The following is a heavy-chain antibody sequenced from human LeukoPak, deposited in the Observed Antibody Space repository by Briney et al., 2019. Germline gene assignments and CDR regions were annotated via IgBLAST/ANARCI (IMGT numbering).Heavy chain of an antibody. J-gene: IGHJ6*03. CDR2: INHSGST. Sequence: SETLSLTCAVYGGSFSGYYWSWIRQPPGKGLEWIGEINHSGSTNYNPSLKSRVTISVDTSKNQFSLKLSSVTAADTAVYYCARQVALYCSSTSCYYHYYYYMDVWGKGTTVTISS. CDR1: GGSFSGYY. D-gene: IGHD2-2*01. V-gene: IGHV4-34*01. CDR3: ARQVALYCSSTSCYYHYYYYMDV.